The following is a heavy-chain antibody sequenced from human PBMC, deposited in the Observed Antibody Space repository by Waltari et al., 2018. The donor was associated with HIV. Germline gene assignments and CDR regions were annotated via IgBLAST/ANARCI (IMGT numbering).Heavy chain of an antibody. CDR2: IDWDDDK. Sequence: QVTLRESGPALVKPTPTLTLTCTFSGFSLSTSGMCVSWIRPPPGKALEWLALIDWDDDKYYSTSLKTRLTISKDTSKNQVVLTMTNMDPVDTATYYCARSPPYYYDSSGYYYRYFDYWGQGTLVTVSS. CDR1: GFSLSTSGMC. CDR3: ARSPPYYYDSSGYYYRYFDY. J-gene: IGHJ4*02. V-gene: IGHV2-70*01. D-gene: IGHD3-22*01.